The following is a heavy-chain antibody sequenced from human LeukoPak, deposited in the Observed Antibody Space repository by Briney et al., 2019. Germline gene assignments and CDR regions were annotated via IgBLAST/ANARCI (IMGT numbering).Heavy chain of an antibody. J-gene: IGHJ4*02. Sequence: GGSLRLSCTASGFTFGDYAMNWVRQAPGKGLEWVGRIKSKTDGGTTDYAAPVKGRFTISRDDSKNTLYLQMNSLKTEDTAVYYCTTAGPIVSSGDYFDYWGQGTLVTVSS. CDR1: GFTFGDYA. CDR3: TTAGPIVSSGDYFDY. D-gene: IGHD1-26*01. V-gene: IGHV3-15*01. CDR2: IKSKTDGGTT.